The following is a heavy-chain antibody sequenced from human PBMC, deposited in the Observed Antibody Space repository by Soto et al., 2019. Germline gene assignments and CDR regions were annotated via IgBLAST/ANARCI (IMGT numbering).Heavy chain of an antibody. J-gene: IGHJ6*02. Sequence: SQTLSLTCAITGDSVSSNSAAWNWIRQSPSRGLEWLGRTYYRSKWYNDDAVSVKSRISINPDSSKNEYSLQMNSVTPEGTAVYYCAKYQYSSGGSCYPLSCYYYYGMDVWGQGTTVTVS. V-gene: IGHV6-1*01. CDR1: GDSVSSNSAA. D-gene: IGHD2-15*01. CDR2: TYYRSKWYN. CDR3: AKYQYSSGGSCYPLSCYYYYGMDV.